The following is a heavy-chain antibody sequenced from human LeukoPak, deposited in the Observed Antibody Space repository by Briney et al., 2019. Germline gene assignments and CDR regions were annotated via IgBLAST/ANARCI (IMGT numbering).Heavy chain of an antibody. CDR1: GFTFSSYA. CDR2: ISGNGGST. Sequence: PGGSLRLSCAASGFTFSSYAMNWVRQVPGKGLECVSTISGNGGSTYNPDSVKGRFTISRDNSRNTLYLQMDSLRAEDTAVYYCAKDVRDAYNKDAFDIWGQGTMVTVSS. D-gene: IGHD5-24*01. J-gene: IGHJ3*02. CDR3: AKDVRDAYNKDAFDI. V-gene: IGHV3-23*01.